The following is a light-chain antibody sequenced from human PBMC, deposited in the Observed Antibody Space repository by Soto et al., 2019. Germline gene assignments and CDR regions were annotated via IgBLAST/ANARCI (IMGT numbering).Light chain of an antibody. CDR1: QSVSSN. CDR2: GAS. V-gene: IGKV3-15*01. J-gene: IGKJ1*01. Sequence: EIGVSQSASTLSVSPGERATLSCRASQSVSSNLAWYQQKPGQAPRLLIYGASTRATGIPARFSGSGSGTEFTLTISSLQSEDFAVYYCQQYNNWPRTFAQGTKVDIK. CDR3: QQYNNWPRT.